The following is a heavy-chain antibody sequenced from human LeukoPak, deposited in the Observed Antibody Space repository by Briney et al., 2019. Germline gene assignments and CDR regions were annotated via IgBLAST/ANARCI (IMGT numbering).Heavy chain of an antibody. CDR3: ARGRITMIVVATRGWFDP. Sequence: SETLSLTCTVSGDSISSYYWSWIRQPAGKGLEWIGRIYTSGSTNYNPSLKSRVTMSVDTSKNQFSLKLSSVTAADTAVYYCARGRITMIVVATRGWFDPWGQGTLVTVSS. CDR1: GDSISSYY. V-gene: IGHV4-4*07. J-gene: IGHJ5*02. CDR2: IYTSGST. D-gene: IGHD3-22*01.